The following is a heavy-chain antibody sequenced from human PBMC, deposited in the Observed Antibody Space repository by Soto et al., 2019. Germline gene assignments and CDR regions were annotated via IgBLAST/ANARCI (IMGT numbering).Heavy chain of an antibody. V-gene: IGHV5-51*01. CDR1: GYSFTSYC. D-gene: IGHD3-3*01. CDR2: IYPGDSDT. Sequence: PVQSLKISCKGSGYSFTSYCIGWVRQIPGKGLEWMGIIYPGDSDTRYSPSFQGQVTISADKSISTAYLQWSSLKASDTAMYYCATYQKFTRFLEWSEKDQPLGYYGMDVWGQGTTVTVSS. CDR3: ATYQKFTRFLEWSEKDQPLGYYGMDV. J-gene: IGHJ6*02.